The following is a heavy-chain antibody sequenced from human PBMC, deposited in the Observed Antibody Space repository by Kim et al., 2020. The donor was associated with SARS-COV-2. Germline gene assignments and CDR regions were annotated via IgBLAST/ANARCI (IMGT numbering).Heavy chain of an antibody. J-gene: IGHJ4*02. Sequence: SVKGRFTISRDNAKNSLYLQMNSLRAEDTAVYYCARDRLGYCSGGSCYLRWGQGTLVTVSS. CDR3: ARDRLGYCSGGSCYLR. D-gene: IGHD2-15*01. V-gene: IGHV3-21*01.